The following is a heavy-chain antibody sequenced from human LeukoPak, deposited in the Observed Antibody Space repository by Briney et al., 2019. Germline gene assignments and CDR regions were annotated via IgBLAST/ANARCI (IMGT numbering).Heavy chain of an antibody. Sequence: GASVKVSCKSSGYTFTNYDINWVGQATGQGLEWVGWIKPKSSRTGYAHNLKERLTFTRNTYISTDYMELNNLRPYDTAVYYCARETSSRYFDYWGQGTLLTVSS. V-gene: IGHV1-8*03. CDR2: IKPKSSRT. CDR1: GYTFTNYD. J-gene: IGHJ4*02. CDR3: ARETSSRYFDY.